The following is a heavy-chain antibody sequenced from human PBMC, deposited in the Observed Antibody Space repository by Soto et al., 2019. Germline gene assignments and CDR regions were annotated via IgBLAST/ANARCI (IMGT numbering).Heavy chain of an antibody. CDR1: GLTFSNYW. Sequence: GGSLRLFCVGSGLTFSNYWMHWVRQAPGQGLMWVSRIYNDGCSTGHADSVKGRFTISRDNATTTLFLQMNSLRAEGTAVYYCARRGLAGGMDVWGQGTTVTVSS. CDR3: ARRGLAGGMDV. J-gene: IGHJ6*02. CDR2: IYNDGCST. D-gene: IGHD3-16*01. V-gene: IGHV3-74*01.